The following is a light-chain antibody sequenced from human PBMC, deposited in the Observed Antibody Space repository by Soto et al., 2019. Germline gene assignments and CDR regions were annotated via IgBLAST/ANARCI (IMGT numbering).Light chain of an antibody. CDR3: QQSDSTPYT. Sequence: DIQMTQSPSSLSASFGARVTITCRASQTISTYLNWYQQKPGKAPRLLIYDASSLLSGVPSRFSGSGSGTDFTLTIASLQPEDFSTYYCQQSDSTPYTFGQGTKVDIK. CDR2: DAS. V-gene: IGKV1-39*01. J-gene: IGKJ2*01. CDR1: QTISTY.